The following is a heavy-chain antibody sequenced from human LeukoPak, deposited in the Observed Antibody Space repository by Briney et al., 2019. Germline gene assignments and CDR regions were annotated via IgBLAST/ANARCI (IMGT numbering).Heavy chain of an antibody. CDR2: IYSGGST. V-gene: IGHV3-53*01. J-gene: IGHJ3*02. CDR3: ARDRRGYSYGWNAFDI. D-gene: IGHD5-18*01. CDR1: GFTVSSNY. Sequence: GGSLRLSCAASGFTVSSNYMSWVRQAPGKGLAWVSVIYSGGSTYHADSVKGRLTISRDNSKNSLYLQMNSLRAEDTAVYYCARDRRGYSYGWNAFDIWGQGTMVTVSS.